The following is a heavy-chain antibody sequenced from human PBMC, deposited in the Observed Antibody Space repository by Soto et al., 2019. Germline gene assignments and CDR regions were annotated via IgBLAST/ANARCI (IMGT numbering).Heavy chain of an antibody. CDR3: ASTTTGLAAAAPRFDY. V-gene: IGHV3-30-3*01. J-gene: IGHJ4*02. CDR2: ISYDGSNK. D-gene: IGHD6-13*01. Sequence: QVQLVESGGGVVQPGRSLRLSCAASGFTFSSYAMHWVRQAPGKGLEWVAVISYDGSNKYYADSVKGRFTISRDNSKNTLYPQMNSLRAEDTAVYYCASTTTGLAAAAPRFDYWGQGTLVTVSS. CDR1: GFTFSSYA.